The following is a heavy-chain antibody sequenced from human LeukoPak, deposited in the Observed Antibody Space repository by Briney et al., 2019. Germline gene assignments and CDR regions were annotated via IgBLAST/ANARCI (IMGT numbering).Heavy chain of an antibody. CDR3: AKGGGYSYEYYMDV. CDR2: IIPIFGTA. V-gene: IGHV1-69*05. D-gene: IGHD5-18*01. J-gene: IGHJ6*03. CDR1: GGTFSSYA. Sequence: ASVKVSCKASGGTFSSYAISWVRQAPGQGLEWMGGIIPIFGTANYAQKFQGRVTITTDESTSTAYMGLSSLRSEDTAVYYCAKGGGYSYEYYMDVWGKGTTVTVSS.